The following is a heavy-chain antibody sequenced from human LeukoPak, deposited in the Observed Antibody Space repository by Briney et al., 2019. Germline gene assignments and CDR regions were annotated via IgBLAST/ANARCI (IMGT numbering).Heavy chain of an antibody. D-gene: IGHD6-13*01. CDR2: INPNSGGT. J-gene: IGHJ4*02. V-gene: IGHV1-2*06. Sequence: ASVKVSCKASGYTFTGYYMHWVRQAPGQGLEWMGLINPNSGGTNYAQKFQGRVTMTRDTSISTAYMELSRLRSDDTAVYYCARRGIAAAGTRGPFDYWGQGTLVTVSS. CDR3: ARRGIAAAGTRGPFDY. CDR1: GYTFTGYY.